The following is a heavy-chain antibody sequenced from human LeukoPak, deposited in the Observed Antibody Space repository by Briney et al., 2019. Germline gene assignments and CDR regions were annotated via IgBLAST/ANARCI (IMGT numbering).Heavy chain of an antibody. CDR1: GGSISNGNW. D-gene: IGHD6-19*01. V-gene: IGHV4-4*02. J-gene: IGHJ4*02. CDR3: ARDGVAGYSLGF. Sequence: SETLSLTCAVFGGSISNGNWWSWVRQPPGKGLEWIGEIYHSGSTNYNPSLKGRFTISVDKPKNQFSLNLISVTAADTAVYYCARDGVAGYSLGFWGQGILVTVSS. CDR2: IYHSGST.